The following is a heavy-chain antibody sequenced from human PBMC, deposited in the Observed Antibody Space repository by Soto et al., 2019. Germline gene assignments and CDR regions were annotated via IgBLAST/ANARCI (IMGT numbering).Heavy chain of an antibody. CDR3: ASGYCSGGSCYSGGYYYYMDV. V-gene: IGHV1-18*01. D-gene: IGHD2-15*01. J-gene: IGHJ6*03. CDR2: ISAYNGNT. CDR1: GYTFTSYG. Sequence: GASVKVSCKASGYTFTSYGLRWVGQAPGQGLEWVGWISAYNGNTNYAQKLQGRVTMTKDTSTSTAYMELRSLRSDDTAVYYCASGYCSGGSCYSGGYYYYMDVWGKGTTVTVSS.